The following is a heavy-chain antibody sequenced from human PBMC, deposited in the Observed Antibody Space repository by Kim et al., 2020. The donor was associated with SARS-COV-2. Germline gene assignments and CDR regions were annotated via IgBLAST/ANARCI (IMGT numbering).Heavy chain of an antibody. J-gene: IGHJ3*02. CDR3: ARPHYYDSSYYNEFDAFHI. Sequence: SETLSLTCTVSGGSISSSDSYWAWIRQPPGKGLEWIGTIYYSGTTYFNPSLKSRVTISADTSKNQFSLKLSSVTAADTAVYYCARPHYYDSSYYNEFDAFHIWGQGTLVTVSS. V-gene: IGHV4-39*01. CDR2: IYYSGTT. D-gene: IGHD3-22*01. CDR1: GGSISSSDSY.